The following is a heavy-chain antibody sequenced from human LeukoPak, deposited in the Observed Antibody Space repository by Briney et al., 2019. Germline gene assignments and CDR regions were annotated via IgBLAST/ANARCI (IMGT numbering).Heavy chain of an antibody. CDR1: GFTLSSYW. J-gene: IGHJ3*02. V-gene: IGHV3-7*01. CDR2: IKKDGGEK. CDR3: ARDLSPLYFGENNAFDI. Sequence: PGGSLRLSCAASGFTLSSYWMTWVRQAPGKGLEWVASIKKDGGEKYYVDSVRGRFTISRDNAKNSLSLQMSSLRAEDTAVYYCARDLSPLYFGENNAFDIWGQGTMVTVSS. D-gene: IGHD3-10*01.